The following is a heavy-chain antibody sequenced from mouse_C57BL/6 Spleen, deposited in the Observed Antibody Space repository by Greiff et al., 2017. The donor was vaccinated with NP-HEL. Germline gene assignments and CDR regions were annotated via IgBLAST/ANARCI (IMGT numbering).Heavy chain of an antibody. D-gene: IGHD1-1*01. J-gene: IGHJ2*01. CDR2: IHPNSGST. V-gene: IGHV1-64*01. CDR3: GRDYYGSSYD. CDR1: GYTFTSYW. Sequence: QVQLQQPGAELVKPGASVKLSCKASGYTFTSYWMHWVKQRPGQGLEWIGMIHPNSGSTNYNEKFKSKATLTVDKSSSTAYMQLSSLTSEDSAVYYGGRDYYGSSYDWGQGTTLTVSS.